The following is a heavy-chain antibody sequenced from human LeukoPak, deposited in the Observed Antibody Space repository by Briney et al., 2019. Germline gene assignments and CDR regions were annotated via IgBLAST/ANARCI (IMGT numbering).Heavy chain of an antibody. CDR1: GGSFSGYY. CDR2: IYHSGST. V-gene: IGHV4-34*01. D-gene: IGHD6-6*01. Sequence: SETLSLTCAVYGGSFSGYYWSWIRQPPGKGLEWIGSIYHSGSTYYNPSLKSRVTISVDTSKNQFSLKLSSVTAADTAVYYCARSSRYSSSSVGVWFDPWGQGTLVTVSS. J-gene: IGHJ5*02. CDR3: ARSSRYSSSSVGVWFDP.